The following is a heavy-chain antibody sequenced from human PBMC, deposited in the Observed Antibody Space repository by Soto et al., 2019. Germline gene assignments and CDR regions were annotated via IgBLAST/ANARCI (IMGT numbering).Heavy chain of an antibody. CDR2: FNPNSGGT. Sequence: ASVKVSCKASGYTFTGYYMHWVRQAPGQGLEWMGRFNPNSGGTNYAQKFQGRVTMTRDTSISTAYMELSRLRSDDTAVYYCARAPFLGYCSSTSCSTARNWFDPWGQGTLVTVSS. D-gene: IGHD2-2*01. CDR3: ARAPFLGYCSSTSCSTARNWFDP. J-gene: IGHJ5*02. V-gene: IGHV1-2*06. CDR1: GYTFTGYY.